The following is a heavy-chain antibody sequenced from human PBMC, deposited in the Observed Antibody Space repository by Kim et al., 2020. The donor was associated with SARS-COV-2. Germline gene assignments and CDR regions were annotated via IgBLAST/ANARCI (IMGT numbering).Heavy chain of an antibody. J-gene: IGHJ2*01. CDR3: TRETQWYFDL. Sequence: GGSLRLSCAAFGFSFSDSYMSWIRQAPGKGLEWVSYISPGGDNIHYADSVKGRFTISRDNAKSSLFLQMDSLGAEDTAVYYCTRETQWYFDLWGRGTLVT. CDR2: ISPGGDNI. V-gene: IGHV3-11*04. CDR1: GFSFSDSY.